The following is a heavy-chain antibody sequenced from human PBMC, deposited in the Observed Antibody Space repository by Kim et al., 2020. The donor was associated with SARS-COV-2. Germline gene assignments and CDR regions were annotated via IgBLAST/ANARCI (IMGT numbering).Heavy chain of an antibody. D-gene: IGHD6-13*01. J-gene: IGHJ3*02. V-gene: IGHV3-73*01. Sequence: AASVKGRFTHSRDDAKNTAYLQMNSMKTEDTAVYYCTSIAAAGAGRAFDIWGQGTMVTVSS. CDR3: TSIAAAGAGRAFDI.